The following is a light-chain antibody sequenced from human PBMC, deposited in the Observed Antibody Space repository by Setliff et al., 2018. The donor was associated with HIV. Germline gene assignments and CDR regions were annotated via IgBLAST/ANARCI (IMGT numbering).Light chain of an antibody. V-gene: IGKV3-20*01. CDR3: QQYGSSPRT. CDR1: QSITSNY. Sequence: EIVLTQSPGTLSLSPGERATLSCRASQSITSNYLAWYQQTPGQAPRLLIYGASSRATGIPDRFSGSGPGTDFTLTISRLEPEDFAVYYCQQYGSSPRTFGQGTKVDIK. CDR2: GAS. J-gene: IGKJ1*01.